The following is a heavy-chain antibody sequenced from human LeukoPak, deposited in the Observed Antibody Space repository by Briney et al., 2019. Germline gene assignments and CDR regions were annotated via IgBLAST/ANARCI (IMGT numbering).Heavy chain of an antibody. J-gene: IGHJ6*03. D-gene: IGHD3-10*01. CDR2: INHSGST. CDR3: ARGFPVVRGVISYYYYYMDV. CDR1: GGSFSGYY. Sequence: PSETLSLTCAVYGGSFSGYYWSWLRQPPGKGLEWIGEINHSGSTNYNPSLKSRVTISVDTSKNQFSLKLSSVTAADTAVYYCARGFPVVRGVISYYYYYMDVWGKGTTVTISS. V-gene: IGHV4-34*01.